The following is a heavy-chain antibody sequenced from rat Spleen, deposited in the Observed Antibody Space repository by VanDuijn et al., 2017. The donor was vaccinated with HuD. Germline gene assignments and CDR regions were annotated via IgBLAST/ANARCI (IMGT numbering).Heavy chain of an antibody. J-gene: IGHJ2*01. CDR2: ITETGENT. V-gene: IGHV5-31*01. D-gene: IGHD1-12*02. Sequence: EVQLVESGGGLVQPGRSLKLSCVASGFTFNDYWMTWIRQAPGKGLDWIASITETGENTYYPDSVKGRFTISRDNAKNTLDLQMRRLRSEDTASYYCTSQHFYDGSFNYWGQGVMVTVSS. CDR1: GFTFNDYW. CDR3: TSQHFYDGSFNY.